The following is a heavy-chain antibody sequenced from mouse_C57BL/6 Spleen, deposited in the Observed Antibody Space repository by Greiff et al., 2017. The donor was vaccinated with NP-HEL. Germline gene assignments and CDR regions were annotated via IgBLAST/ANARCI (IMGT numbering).Heavy chain of an antibody. CDR2: SRNKANDYTT. V-gene: IGHV7-1*01. J-gene: IGHJ1*03. CDR1: GFTFSDFY. Sequence: EVMLVESGGGLVQSGRSLRLSCATSGFTFSDFYMEWVRQAPGKGLEWIAASRNKANDYTTEYSASVKGRFIVSRDTSQSILYLQMNALRAEDTAIYYCARDGGYYGNYEGYFDVWGTGTTVTVSS. D-gene: IGHD2-1*01. CDR3: ARDGGYYGNYEGYFDV.